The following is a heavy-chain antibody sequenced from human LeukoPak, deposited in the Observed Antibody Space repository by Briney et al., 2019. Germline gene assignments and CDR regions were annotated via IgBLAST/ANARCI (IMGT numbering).Heavy chain of an antibody. CDR3: ARVIQYSSSPPPGDY. CDR1: GYTFTGYY. D-gene: IGHD6-6*01. Sequence: ASVKVSCKASGYTFTGYYMHWVRQAPGQGLEWMGWINPNSGGTNYAQKFQGRVTMTRDTSISTAYMELSRLRSDDTAVYCCARVIQYSSSPPPGDYWGQGTLVTVSS. V-gene: IGHV1-2*02. CDR2: INPNSGGT. J-gene: IGHJ4*02.